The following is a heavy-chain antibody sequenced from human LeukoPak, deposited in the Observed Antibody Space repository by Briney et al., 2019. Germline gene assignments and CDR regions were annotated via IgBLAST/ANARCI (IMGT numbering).Heavy chain of an antibody. CDR3: ARLSGRVWFDP. CDR2: IYYSGST. J-gene: IGHJ5*02. V-gene: IGHV4-59*01. D-gene: IGHD1-20*01. Sequence: PSETLSLTCTVSGGSISSYYWSWIRQPPGKGLEWIGYIYYSGSTNYNPSLKSRVTISVDTSKNQFSLKLSSVTAADTAIYYCARLSGRVWFDPWGQGTLVTVSS. CDR1: GGSISSYY.